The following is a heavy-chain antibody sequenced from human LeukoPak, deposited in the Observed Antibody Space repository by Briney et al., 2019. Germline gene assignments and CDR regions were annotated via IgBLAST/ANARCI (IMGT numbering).Heavy chain of an antibody. CDR2: IIPIFGTA. V-gene: IGHV1-69*13. Sequence: SVKVSCKASGGTFSSYAISWVRQAPGQGLEWMGGIIPIFGTANYAQKFQGRVTITADESTSTAYMELSSLRSEDKAVYYCARDRAVRENWFDPWGQGTLVTVSS. CDR1: GGTFSSYA. J-gene: IGHJ5*02. D-gene: IGHD3-10*01. CDR3: ARDRAVRENWFDP.